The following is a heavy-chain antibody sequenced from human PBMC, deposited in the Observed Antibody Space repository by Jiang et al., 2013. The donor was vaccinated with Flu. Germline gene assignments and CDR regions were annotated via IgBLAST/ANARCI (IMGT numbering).Heavy chain of an antibody. Sequence: PTQTLTLTCSLSGFSLSGSGMCVSWIRQPPGKALEWLARIDSDEDKYYITSLKTRLTISKDTSKNQVVLTMTNMDPVDTATYFCARTPPGNYAYFDYWGQGTLVTVSS. CDR2: IDSDEDK. V-gene: IGHV2-70*11. CDR3: ARTPPGNYAYFDY. CDR1: GFSLSGSGMC. J-gene: IGHJ4*02. D-gene: IGHD3-3*01.